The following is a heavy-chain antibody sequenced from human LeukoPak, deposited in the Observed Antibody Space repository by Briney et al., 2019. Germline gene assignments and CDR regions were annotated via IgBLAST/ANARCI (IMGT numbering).Heavy chain of an antibody. D-gene: IGHD2-15*01. J-gene: IGHJ6*02. Sequence: PGGSLRLSCAASGFTFSSYGMHWVRQAPGKGLEWVAVISYDGSNKYYADSVKGRFTISRDNSKNTLYLQMNSLRAEDTAVYYCAKGVGDIAYYGMDVWGQGTTVTVSS. CDR2: ISYDGSNK. CDR3: AKGVGDIAYYGMDV. CDR1: GFTFSSYG. V-gene: IGHV3-30*18.